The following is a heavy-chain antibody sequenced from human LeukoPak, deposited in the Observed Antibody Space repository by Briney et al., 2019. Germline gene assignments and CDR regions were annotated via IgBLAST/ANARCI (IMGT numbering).Heavy chain of an antibody. D-gene: IGHD3-22*01. V-gene: IGHV3-66*01. Sequence: PGGSLRLSCAASGFTVSSSYMSWVRQAPGKGLEWVSVIYSGGSTYYADSVKGRFTISRDNSKNTLYLQMNSLRAEDTAVYYCARAGLYYDSSGYIDYWGQGTLVTVSS. CDR2: IYSGGST. CDR1: GFTVSSSY. CDR3: ARAGLYYDSSGYIDY. J-gene: IGHJ4*02.